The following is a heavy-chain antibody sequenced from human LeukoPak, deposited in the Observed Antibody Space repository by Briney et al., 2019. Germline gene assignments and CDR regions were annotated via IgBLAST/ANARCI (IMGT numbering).Heavy chain of an antibody. D-gene: IGHD1-26*01. CDR2: ISAYNGNT. CDR1: GYTFTNFG. V-gene: IGHV1-18*01. CDR3: ARAPRGRIVGTNFVSLDP. J-gene: IGHJ5*02. Sequence: GASVKVSCKASGYTFTNFGISWVRQAPGQGLEWMGWISAYNGNTNYAQKLQGRVTMTTDTSTSTAYMELRSLRSDDTAVYYCARAPRGRIVGTNFVSLDPWGQGTLVTVSS.